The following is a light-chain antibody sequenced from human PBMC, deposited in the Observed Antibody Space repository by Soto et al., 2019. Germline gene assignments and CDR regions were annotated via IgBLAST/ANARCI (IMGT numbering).Light chain of an antibody. J-gene: IGKJ4*01. CDR1: QSIRNY. Sequence: DIQMTQSPSSLSASVGDTVTITCRASQSIRNYVNWYQQKSGKAPKVLIYAATTLQSEVPSRFSGSGSGTDFTLTINSLQPEDFASYYCQQSYSSSLTFGGGTKVDIK. V-gene: IGKV1-39*01. CDR2: AAT. CDR3: QQSYSSSLT.